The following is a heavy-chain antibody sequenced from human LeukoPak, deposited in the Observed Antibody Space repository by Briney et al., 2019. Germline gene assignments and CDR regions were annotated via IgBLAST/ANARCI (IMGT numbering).Heavy chain of an antibody. V-gene: IGHV3-33*01. CDR1: GFTFGSYG. Sequence: GSLRLSCAASGFTFGSYGMHWVRQAPGKGLEWVAVIWYDGSNKYYVDSVKGRFTISGDNSKNTLYLQMNSLRVEDTAVYYCARGPSGTSDAFDIWGRGTLVTVSS. CDR3: ARGPSGTSDAFDI. J-gene: IGHJ3*02. D-gene: IGHD3/OR15-3a*01. CDR2: IWYDGSNK.